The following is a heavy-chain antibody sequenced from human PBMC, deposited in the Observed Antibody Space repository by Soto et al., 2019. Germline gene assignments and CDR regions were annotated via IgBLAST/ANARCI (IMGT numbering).Heavy chain of an antibody. CDR1: GFTFSSYA. CDR2: ISGSGGST. D-gene: IGHD2-2*01. Sequence: EVQLLESGGDLVQPGGSLRLSCAASGFTFSSYAMSWVRQAPGKGLEWVSAISGSGGSTYYADSVKGRFTISRDNSKNTLYLQMNSLRAEDTAVYYCAIAPSSTRFMDVWGQGTTVTVSS. V-gene: IGHV3-23*01. J-gene: IGHJ6*02. CDR3: AIAPSSTRFMDV.